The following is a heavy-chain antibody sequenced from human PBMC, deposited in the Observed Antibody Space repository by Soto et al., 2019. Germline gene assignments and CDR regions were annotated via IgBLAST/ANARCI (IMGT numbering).Heavy chain of an antibody. CDR2: ISSNSSFI. D-gene: IGHD6-13*01. V-gene: IGHV3-21*01. CDR3: ARRRDAYSSTWPNCFDP. J-gene: IGHJ5*02. CDR1: GFTFSTYT. Sequence: EVQLVESGGGLVKPGGSLRLSCAASGFTFSTYTMNWVRQAPGMGLEWVSSISSNSSFIHYADSVKGRFTISRDNAKNSLYLQMNSLRPEDTAVYYCARRRDAYSSTWPNCFDPWGQGTLVTVSS.